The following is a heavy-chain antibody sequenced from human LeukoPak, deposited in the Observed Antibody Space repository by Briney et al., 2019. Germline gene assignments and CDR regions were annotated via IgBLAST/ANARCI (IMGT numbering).Heavy chain of an antibody. J-gene: IGHJ3*02. V-gene: IGHV4-59*08. CDR3: ARVLITPDAFDI. CDR2: IYYSGST. CDR1: GGPISSYY. Sequence: SETLSLTCTVTGGPISSYYWSWLRPPPGRGLEWIGYIYYSGSTYYNPSLKSRVTISVDTSKNQFSLKLSSVTAADTAVYYCARVLITPDAFDIWGQGTMVTVSS. D-gene: IGHD2-15*01.